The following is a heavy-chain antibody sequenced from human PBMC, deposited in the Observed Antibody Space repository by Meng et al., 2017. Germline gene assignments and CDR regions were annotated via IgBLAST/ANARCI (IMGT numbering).Heavy chain of an antibody. CDR3: ARDFDY. CDR2: ITKDGSRK. V-gene: IGHV3-30*16. J-gene: IGHJ4*02. Sequence: VQLVESGGDVVPPWRSLTLSCAASGFIFSNYEMHWVRQAPGKGLEWVACITKDGSRKYYLGSVRGRFTISRDNSKNTLYLEMNSLRSEDTALYYCARDFDYWGQGTLVTVSS. CDR1: GFIFSNYE.